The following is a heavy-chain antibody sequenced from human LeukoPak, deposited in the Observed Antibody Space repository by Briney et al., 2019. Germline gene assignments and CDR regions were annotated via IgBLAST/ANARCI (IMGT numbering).Heavy chain of an antibody. V-gene: IGHV3-48*02. CDR3: GRVGEGYTSRASFDY. D-gene: IGHD3-16*02. CDR2: ISRVSSPI. CDR1: GYPLRIYS. Sequence: GGSLRLSRTSSGYPLRIYSTNGVRHAPAKGLEGGSYISRVSSPILYADSVKGRFTSSRDNAENPLYLQMNSLGDEDTAVYYWGRVGEGYTSRASFDYWGQGTLVTVSS. J-gene: IGHJ4*02.